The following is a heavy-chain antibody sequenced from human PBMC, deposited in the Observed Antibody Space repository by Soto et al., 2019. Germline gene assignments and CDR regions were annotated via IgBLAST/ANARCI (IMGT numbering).Heavy chain of an antibody. V-gene: IGHV3-48*02. CDR2: ISSSSSSI. D-gene: IGHD3-22*01. CDR1: GFTFSSYS. J-gene: IGHJ4*02. CDR3: AKGTADSSGYSSY. Sequence: EVQLVESGGGLVQPGGSLRLSCAASGFTFSSYSMNWVRRAPGKGLEWVSYISSSSSSIYYADSVKGRFTISRDNAKNSLYLQMNSLRDEDTAVYYCAKGTADSSGYSSYWGQGTLVTVSS.